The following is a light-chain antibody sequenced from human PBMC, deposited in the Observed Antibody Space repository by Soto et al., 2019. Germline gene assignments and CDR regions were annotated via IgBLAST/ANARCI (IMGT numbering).Light chain of an antibody. V-gene: IGKV1-39*01. CDR2: AAS. CDR3: QQSYNTPRT. Sequence: DIQMTQSPSSLSASVGDRVTITCRASQSISTYLNWYQQKPGKAPKFLIYAASSLQSGVPSRFSGSGSGTDFTLTISSLQPEDFATYYCQQSYNTPRTFGQGT. J-gene: IGKJ1*01. CDR1: QSISTY.